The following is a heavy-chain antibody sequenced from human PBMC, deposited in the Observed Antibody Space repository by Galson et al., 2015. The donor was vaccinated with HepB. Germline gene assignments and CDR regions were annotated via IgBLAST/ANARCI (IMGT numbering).Heavy chain of an antibody. V-gene: IGHV4-39*01. D-gene: IGHD5/OR15-5a*01. Sequence: LSLTCTVSGGSISSSSYYWGWIRQPPGKGLEWIGSIYYSGSTYYNPSLKSRVTISVDTPKNQFSLKLSSVTAADTAVYYCVVSTGAFDYWGQGTLVTVSS. CDR2: IYYSGST. CDR1: GGSISSSSYY. CDR3: VVSTGAFDY. J-gene: IGHJ4*02.